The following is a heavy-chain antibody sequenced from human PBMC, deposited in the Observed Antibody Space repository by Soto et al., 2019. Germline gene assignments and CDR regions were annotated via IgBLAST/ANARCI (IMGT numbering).Heavy chain of an antibody. D-gene: IGHD3-22*01. Sequence: GGSLRLSCAASGFTFSSYAMSWVRQAPGKGLEWVSAISGSGGSTYYADSVKGRFTISRDNSKNTLYLQMNSLRAEDTAVYYCAKATRGSTYYYDSSGYYGDYYYYYGMDVWGQGTTVTVSS. CDR1: GFTFSSYA. J-gene: IGHJ6*02. CDR3: AKATRGSTYYYDSSGYYGDYYYYYGMDV. CDR2: ISGSGGST. V-gene: IGHV3-23*01.